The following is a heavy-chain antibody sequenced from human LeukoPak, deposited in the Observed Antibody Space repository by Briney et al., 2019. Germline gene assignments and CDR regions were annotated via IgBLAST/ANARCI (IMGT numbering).Heavy chain of an antibody. CDR3: ARGVEPLAANTLAY. Sequence: GESLKISCAASGFTVITNDMTWVRQAPGKGLEWVSVLYSDGNTKYADSVQGRFTISRDNSKNTLYLKMNSLSPDDTAVYYCARGVEPLAANTLAYWGQGTLVTVSS. CDR2: LYSDGNT. V-gene: IGHV3-53*01. CDR1: GFTVITND. J-gene: IGHJ4*02. D-gene: IGHD1-14*01.